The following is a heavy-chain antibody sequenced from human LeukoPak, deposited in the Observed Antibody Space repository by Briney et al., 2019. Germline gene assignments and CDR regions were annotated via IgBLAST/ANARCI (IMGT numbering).Heavy chain of an antibody. CDR2: IYTSEST. D-gene: IGHD3-9*01. V-gene: IGHV4-61*02. CDR1: GDSISSGSYY. CDR3: ARAIGYYDILTGYSSIYFDY. Sequence: SETLSLTCTVSGDSISSGSYYWSWIRQPAGKGLEWIGRIYTSESTNYNPSLKSRVTISADTSKNQFSLKLSSVTAADTAVYYCARAIGYYDILTGYSSIYFDYWGQGTLVTVSS. J-gene: IGHJ4*02.